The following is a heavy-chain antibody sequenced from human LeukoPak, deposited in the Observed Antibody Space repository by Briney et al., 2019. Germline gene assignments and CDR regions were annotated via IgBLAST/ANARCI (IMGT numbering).Heavy chain of an antibody. J-gene: IGHJ6*02. Sequence: GASVKLSCKASGYTFTSYYMHWVRQPPGQGLEWMGIINPSGGSTSYAQKFQGRVTMTRDTSTSTVYMELSSLRSEDTAVYYCAYATDYYYGMDVWGQGTTVTVSS. CDR3: AYATDYYYGMDV. V-gene: IGHV1-46*01. D-gene: IGHD2-8*01. CDR1: GYTFTSYY. CDR2: INPSGGST.